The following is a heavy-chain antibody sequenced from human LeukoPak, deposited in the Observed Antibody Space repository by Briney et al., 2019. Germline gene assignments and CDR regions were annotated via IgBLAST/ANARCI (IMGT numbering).Heavy chain of an antibody. Sequence: PGGSLRLSCAASGFTFSSYGMHWVRQAPGKGLGWVAVISYDGSNKYYADSVKGRFTISRDNSKNTLYLQMNSLRAEDTAVYYCAKGVAIAARRGPPQHWGQGTLVTVSS. CDR2: ISYDGSNK. J-gene: IGHJ1*01. D-gene: IGHD6-6*01. CDR1: GFTFSSYG. CDR3: AKGVAIAARRGPPQH. V-gene: IGHV3-30*18.